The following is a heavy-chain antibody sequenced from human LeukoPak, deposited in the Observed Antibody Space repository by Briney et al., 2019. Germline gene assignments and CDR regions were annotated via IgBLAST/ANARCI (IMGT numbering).Heavy chain of an antibody. CDR1: GYTFTGYY. D-gene: IGHD3-22*01. V-gene: IGHV1-69*06. Sequence: SVKVSCKASGYTFTGYYMHWVRQAPGQGLEWMGGIIPIFGTANYAQKFQGRVTITADKSTSTAYMELSSLRSEDTAVYYCARAPYYDSSGYPFGYWGQGTLVTVSS. J-gene: IGHJ4*02. CDR2: IIPIFGTA. CDR3: ARAPYYDSSGYPFGY.